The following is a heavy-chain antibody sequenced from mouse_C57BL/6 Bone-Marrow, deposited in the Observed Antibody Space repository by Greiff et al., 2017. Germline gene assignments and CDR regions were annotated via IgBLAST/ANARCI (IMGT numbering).Heavy chain of an antibody. J-gene: IGHJ4*01. V-gene: IGHV1-69*01. CDR3: ARESGSPYAMDY. D-gene: IGHD1-1*01. CDR1: GYTFTSYW. CDR2: IDPSDSYT. Sequence: QVQLKQPGAELVMPGASVTLSCKVSGYTFTSYWMHWVKQRPGQGLEWIGEIDPSDSYTNYNQKLKGKSTLTVDKSSSTAYMQLSSLTSEDSAVYYCARESGSPYAMDYWGQGTSVTVSS.